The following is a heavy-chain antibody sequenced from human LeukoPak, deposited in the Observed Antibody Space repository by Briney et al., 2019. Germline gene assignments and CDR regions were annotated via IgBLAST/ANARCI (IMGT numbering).Heavy chain of an antibody. CDR3: AREDTAMVHFDY. D-gene: IGHD5-18*01. V-gene: IGHV3-33*01. Sequence: GRSLRLSSAASGFTFSSYGMHWVRQAPGKGLEWVAVIWYDGSNKYYADSVKGRFTISRDNSKNTLYLQMNSLRAEDTAVYYCAREDTAMVHFDYWGQGTLVTVSS. CDR1: GFTFSSYG. CDR2: IWYDGSNK. J-gene: IGHJ4*02.